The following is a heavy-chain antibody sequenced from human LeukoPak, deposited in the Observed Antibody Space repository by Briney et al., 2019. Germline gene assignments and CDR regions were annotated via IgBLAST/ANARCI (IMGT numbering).Heavy chain of an antibody. Sequence: PSETQSLTCTVSGGSISSYYWSWIRQPPGKGLEWLGYIYYSGSTNYNPSLKSRVTISVDTSKNQFSLKLNSVTAADTAVYFCARDGGGYAGFDYWGQGTLVTVSS. CDR2: IYYSGST. CDR3: ARDGGGYAGFDY. D-gene: IGHD5-12*01. V-gene: IGHV4-59*01. CDR1: GGSISSYY. J-gene: IGHJ4*02.